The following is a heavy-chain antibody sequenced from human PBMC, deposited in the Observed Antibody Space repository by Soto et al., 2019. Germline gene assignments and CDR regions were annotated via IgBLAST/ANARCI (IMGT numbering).Heavy chain of an antibody. CDR1: GFTFTNYA. D-gene: IGHD3-16*01. CDR3: AQDSIKGAYGY. Sequence: EVQLLESGGGLVQPGGSLRLSCAASGFTFTNYAMSWVRQAPGKGLDWVSGVRGGGTLTYYADSVKGRFTISRDNSKNTLFLQMNRLRAEDTAIYYCAQDSIKGAYGYWGQGTLVIVSS. CDR2: VRGGGTLT. V-gene: IGHV3-23*01. J-gene: IGHJ4*02.